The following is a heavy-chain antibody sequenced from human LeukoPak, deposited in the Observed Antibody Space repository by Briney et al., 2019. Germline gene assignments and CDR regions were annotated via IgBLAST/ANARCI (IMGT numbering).Heavy chain of an antibody. CDR3: AKGSYSSGWANRY. CDR2: LSGSGAGK. D-gene: IGHD6-19*01. Sequence: GGSLRLSCAASGFTFSSYAMSWVRQAPGKGLEWVSALSGSGAGKYYADSVKGRFTTSRDNSKNTLYLQMNSLRADDTAVYYCAKGSYSSGWANRYWGQGTLVTVSS. CDR1: GFTFSSYA. V-gene: IGHV3-23*01. J-gene: IGHJ4*02.